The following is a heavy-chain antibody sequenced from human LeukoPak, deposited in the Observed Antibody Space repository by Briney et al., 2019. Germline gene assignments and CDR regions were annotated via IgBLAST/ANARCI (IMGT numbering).Heavy chain of an antibody. CDR3: ARGRVVVVAATRTPFDY. D-gene: IGHD2-15*01. Sequence: PSETLSLTCAVYGGSFSGYYWSWIRQPPGKGLEWIGEINHRRRTNYHPSLKPRVTISVDTSKNQFSLKLSSVPAADTAVYYCARGRVVVVAATRTPFDYWGQGTLLTVSS. CDR1: GGSFSGYY. V-gene: IGHV4-34*01. CDR2: INHRRRT. J-gene: IGHJ4*02.